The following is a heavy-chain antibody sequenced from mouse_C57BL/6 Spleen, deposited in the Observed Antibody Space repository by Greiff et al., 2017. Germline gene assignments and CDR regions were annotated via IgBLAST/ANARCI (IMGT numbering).Heavy chain of an antibody. J-gene: IGHJ4*01. CDR3: ARSGQLRPYAMDY. V-gene: IGHV1-9*01. CDR2: ILPGSGST. CDR1: GYTFTGYW. Sequence: QVQLQQSGAELMKPGASVKLSCKATGYTFTGYWIEWVKQRPGHGLEWIGEILPGSGSTNYNEKFKGKATFTADTSSNTAYMQLSSLTTEDSAIYYCARSGQLRPYAMDYWGQGTSVTVSS. D-gene: IGHD3-2*02.